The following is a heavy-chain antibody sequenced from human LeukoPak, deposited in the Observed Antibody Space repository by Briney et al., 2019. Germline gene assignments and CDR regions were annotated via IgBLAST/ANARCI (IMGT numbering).Heavy chain of an antibody. CDR3: ARVGPLSIDGYSYGRWGFDY. Sequence: SETLSLTCTVSGGSLSSSSYYWGWIRQPPGKGLEWIGSIYYSGSTYYNPSLKSRVTISVDTSKNQFSLKLSFVTAADTAVYYCARVGPLSIDGYSYGRWGFDYWGQGTLVTVSS. D-gene: IGHD5-18*01. J-gene: IGHJ4*02. V-gene: IGHV4-39*07. CDR2: IYYSGST. CDR1: GGSLSSSSYY.